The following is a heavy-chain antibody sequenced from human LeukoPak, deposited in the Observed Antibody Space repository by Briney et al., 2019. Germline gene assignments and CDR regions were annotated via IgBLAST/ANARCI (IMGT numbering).Heavy chain of an antibody. D-gene: IGHD3-3*01. J-gene: IGHJ4*02. Sequence: ASVKVSCKASGYTFTSYGISWVRQAPGQGLEWMGRISAYNGNTNYAQKLQGRVTMTTDTSTSTAYMELRSLRSDDTAVYYCARTYYDFWSGYYTGGYFDYWGQGTLVTVSS. CDR1: GYTFTSYG. V-gene: IGHV1-18*01. CDR2: ISAYNGNT. CDR3: ARTYYDFWSGYYTGGYFDY.